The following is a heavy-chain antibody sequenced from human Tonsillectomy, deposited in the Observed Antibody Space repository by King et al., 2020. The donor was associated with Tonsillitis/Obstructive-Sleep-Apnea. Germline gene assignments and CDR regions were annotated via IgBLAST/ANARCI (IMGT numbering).Heavy chain of an antibody. Sequence: DVQLVESGGGLVKPGGPPRLSCVASGFSFSKGWMNWVRQAPGKGLEWVGRIKSKTDGGTIEYAAPVKGRFTISRDDLKNTLYVQMNSLKTEDTTVYYCTTRVSEYCSGGSCYYGLDVWGQGTTVTVSS. CDR3: TTRVSEYCSGGSCYYGLDV. CDR1: GFSFSKGW. CDR2: IKSKTDGGTI. D-gene: IGHD2-15*01. J-gene: IGHJ6*02. V-gene: IGHV3-15*07.